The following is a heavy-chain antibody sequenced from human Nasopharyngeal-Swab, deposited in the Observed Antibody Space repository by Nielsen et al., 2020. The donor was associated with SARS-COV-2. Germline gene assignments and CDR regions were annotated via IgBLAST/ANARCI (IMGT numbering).Heavy chain of an antibody. V-gene: IGHV3-7*01. CDR2: MKQDGSEK. CDR1: GFTFSSYW. D-gene: IGHD1-26*01. J-gene: IGHJ4*02. Sequence: GGSLRLSCAASGFTFSSYWMSWVRQAPGKGLEWVANMKQDGSEKYYVDSVKGRFTISRDNAKNSLYLQMNSLRAEDTAVYYCARVFGWELLRDGFDYWGQGTLVTVSS. CDR3: ARVFGWELLRDGFDY.